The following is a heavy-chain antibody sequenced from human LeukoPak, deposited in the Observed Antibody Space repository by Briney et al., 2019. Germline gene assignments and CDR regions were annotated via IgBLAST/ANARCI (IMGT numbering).Heavy chain of an antibody. CDR1: GVSISSYY. CDR3: ARTGYSYGRDWYFDL. D-gene: IGHD5-18*01. CDR2: IYYSGST. Sequence: RSSETLSLTCTVSGVSISSYYWSWIRQPPGKGLEWIGYIYYSGSTNYNPSLKSRVTISVDTSKNQFSLKLSSVTAADTAVYYCARTGYSYGRDWYFDLWGRGTLVTVSS. J-gene: IGHJ2*01. V-gene: IGHV4-59*01.